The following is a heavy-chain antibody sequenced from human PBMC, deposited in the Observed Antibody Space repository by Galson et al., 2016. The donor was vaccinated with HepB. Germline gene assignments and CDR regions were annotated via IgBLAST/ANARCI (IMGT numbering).Heavy chain of an antibody. D-gene: IGHD2-21*01. V-gene: IGHV3-30*02. CDR3: AKELWLFRHPGVGYLDY. CDR2: IWYEGTNK. CDR1: GFTFSRYG. Sequence: SLRLSCAASGFTFSRYGMHWVRQAPGKGLESVAFIWYEGTNKYYADSVKARFTISRDNSKNTLYLQMNSLRAEDTAVYYCAKELWLFRHPGVGYLDYWGQGTLVTVSS. J-gene: IGHJ4*02.